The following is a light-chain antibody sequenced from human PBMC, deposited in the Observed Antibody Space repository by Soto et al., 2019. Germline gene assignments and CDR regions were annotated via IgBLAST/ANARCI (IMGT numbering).Light chain of an antibody. V-gene: IGKV1-39*01. CDR1: QSISASTDF. CDR2: AAS. Sequence: DLQMTQSPSSLSASLGDSVTITCRSSQSISASTDFLNWYQKKPGEAPKLVIYAASLLQDGVPSRFSGSGSGTHFTLTINSLQPEDFGTYYCQQSFTMPWTFGQGTTVDIK. CDR3: QQSFTMPWT. J-gene: IGKJ1*01.